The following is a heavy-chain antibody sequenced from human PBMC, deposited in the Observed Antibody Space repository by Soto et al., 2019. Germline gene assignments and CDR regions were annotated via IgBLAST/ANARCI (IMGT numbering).Heavy chain of an antibody. J-gene: IGHJ3*02. V-gene: IGHV4-34*01. Sequence: PSETLSLTCAVYGGSFSGYYWSWIRQPPGKGLEWIGEINHSGSTNYNPSLKSRVTISVDTSKNQFSLKLSSVTAADTAVYYCARDWGDYIRFDAFDIWGQGTMVTVSS. CDR2: INHSGST. CDR3: ARDWGDYIRFDAFDI. D-gene: IGHD4-17*01. CDR1: GGSFSGYY.